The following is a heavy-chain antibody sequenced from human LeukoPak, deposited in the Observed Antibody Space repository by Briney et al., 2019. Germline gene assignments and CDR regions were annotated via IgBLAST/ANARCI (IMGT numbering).Heavy chain of an antibody. CDR1: GYSFTSYW. CDR2: IYPGDSDT. J-gene: IGHJ4*02. D-gene: IGHD6-13*01. CDR3: ASRIAAALDY. Sequence: GASLQIFCKGSGYSFTSYWIGWGRLNPGKGLVWRGMIYPGDSDTRYNSSCKGQVTISADKSINTAYLQWSSLKASDTAMYYCASRIAAALDYWGQGTLVTVSS. V-gene: IGHV5-51*01.